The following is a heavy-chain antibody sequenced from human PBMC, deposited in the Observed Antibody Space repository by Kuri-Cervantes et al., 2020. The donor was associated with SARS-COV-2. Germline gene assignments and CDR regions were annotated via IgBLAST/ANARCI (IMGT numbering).Heavy chain of an antibody. J-gene: IGHJ3*02. Sequence: GESLKISCAASGFTFSSYAMHWVRQAPGKGLEYVSAISSNGGSTYYADSVKGRFTISRDNSKNTLYLQMGSLRAEDMAVYYCAREGVVAASPDAFDIWGQGTMVTVSS. CDR3: AREGVVAASPDAFDI. CDR2: ISSNGGST. D-gene: IGHD2-15*01. V-gene: IGHV3-64*02. CDR1: GFTFSSYA.